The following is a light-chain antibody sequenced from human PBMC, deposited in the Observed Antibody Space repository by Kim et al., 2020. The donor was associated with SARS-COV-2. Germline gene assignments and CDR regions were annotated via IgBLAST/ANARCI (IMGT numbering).Light chain of an antibody. V-gene: IGKV1-5*03. CDR1: QTISTW. Sequence: SASVGDRVTITCRASQTISTWLAWYQQKPGKAPNRLIYLASTLESGVPSGFIGSGSGTEFTLTIDSLQPDDFATYYGQHYSRFPYTFGQGTKLEI. J-gene: IGKJ2*01. CDR3: QHYSRFPYT. CDR2: LAS.